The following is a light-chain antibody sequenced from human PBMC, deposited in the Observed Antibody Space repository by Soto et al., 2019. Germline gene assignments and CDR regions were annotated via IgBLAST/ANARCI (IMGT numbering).Light chain of an antibody. J-gene: IGLJ2*01. CDR1: GSYNY. CDR3: STSSSTLVA. V-gene: IGLV2-14*03. CDR2: DVS. Sequence: QSALTQPASVSGSPGQSITISCTGIGSYNYVSWYQQHPGKAPKVMIYDVSNRPSGVSNRFSGSKSGNTASLTISGLQAEDEADYYCSTSSSTLVAFGGGTMPTVL.